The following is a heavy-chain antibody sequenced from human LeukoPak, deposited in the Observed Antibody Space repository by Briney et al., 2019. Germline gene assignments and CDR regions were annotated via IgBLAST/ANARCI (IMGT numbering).Heavy chain of an antibody. V-gene: IGHV3-30*18. CDR2: ISYDGSNK. J-gene: IGHJ4*02. Sequence: GGSLRLSCAASGFTFSSYGMHWVRQAPGKGLEWVAVISYDGSNKYYADSVKGRFTISRDNSKNTLYLQMNSLRAEDTAVYYCAKLGGGYSYGYSGEATDYWGQGTLVTVSS. CDR1: GFTFSSYG. D-gene: IGHD5-18*01. CDR3: AKLGGGYSYGYSGEATDY.